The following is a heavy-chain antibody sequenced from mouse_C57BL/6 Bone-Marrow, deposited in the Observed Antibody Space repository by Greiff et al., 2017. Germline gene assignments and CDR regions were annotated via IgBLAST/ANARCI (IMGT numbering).Heavy chain of an antibody. CDR3: ARWVTTEVAPFGD. CDR2: IYPRSGNT. Sequence: VKLQESGAELARPGASVKLSCKASGYTFTSYGISWVKQRTGQGLEWIGEIYPRSGNTYYNEKFKGKATLTADKSSSTAYMELRSLTSEDSAVYFCARWVTTEVAPFGDWGQGTTLTVSS. J-gene: IGHJ2*01. CDR1: GYTFTSYG. V-gene: IGHV1-81*01. D-gene: IGHD1-1*01.